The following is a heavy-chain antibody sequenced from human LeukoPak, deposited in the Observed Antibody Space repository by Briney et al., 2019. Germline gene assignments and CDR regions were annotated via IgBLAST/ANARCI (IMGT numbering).Heavy chain of an antibody. CDR3: AKDKRSYYDSSGAFDI. J-gene: IGHJ3*02. V-gene: IGHV3-9*01. CDR2: ISWNSGSI. D-gene: IGHD3-22*01. Sequence: PGRSLRLSCAASGFTFDDYAMHWVRQAPGKGLEWVSGISWNSGSIGYADSVKGRFTISRDNAKNSLHLQMNGLRAEDTALYYCAKDKRSYYDSSGAFDIWGQGTMVTVSS. CDR1: GFTFDDYA.